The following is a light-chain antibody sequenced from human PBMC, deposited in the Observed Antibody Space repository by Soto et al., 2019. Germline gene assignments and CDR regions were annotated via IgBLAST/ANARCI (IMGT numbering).Light chain of an antibody. V-gene: IGLV2-8*01. CDR3: SSYAGANQV. Sequence: HSALTQPPSASGSPGQSVTISCTGNSSDVGGYNYVSWYQQHPGKAPKLMIYEVTKRPSGVPDRFSGSKSGNTASLTVSGLQAEDEADYYCSSYAGANQVFGGGTKVTVL. CDR1: SSDVGGYNY. J-gene: IGLJ2*01. CDR2: EVT.